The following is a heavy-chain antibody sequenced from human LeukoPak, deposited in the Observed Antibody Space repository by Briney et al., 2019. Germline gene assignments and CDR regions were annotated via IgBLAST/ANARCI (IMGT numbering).Heavy chain of an antibody. CDR3: ARSRRYYYDSSHDY. D-gene: IGHD3-22*01. V-gene: IGHV3-7*01. CDR1: GFTFSSYW. J-gene: IGHJ4*02. CDR2: IKQDGSEK. Sequence: PGGSLRLSCAASGFTFSSYWMSWVRQAPGEGLEWVANIKQDGSEKYYVDSVKGRFTISRDNAKNSLYLQMNSLRAEDTAVYYCARSRRYYYDSSHDYWGQGTLVTVSS.